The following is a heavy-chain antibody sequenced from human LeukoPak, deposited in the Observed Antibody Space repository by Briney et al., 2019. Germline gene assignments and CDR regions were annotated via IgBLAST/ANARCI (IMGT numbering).Heavy chain of an antibody. CDR2: ISGSGGST. D-gene: IGHD2-2*01. CDR1: GFTFSSYA. CDR3: AKRYCSSTSCYSEIGYAFDI. J-gene: IGHJ3*02. V-gene: IGHV3-23*01. Sequence: GGSLRLSCAASGFTFSSYAMSWVRQAPGKGLEWVSAISGSGGSTYYADSVRGRFAISRDNSKNTLYLQMNSLRAGDTAVYYCAKRYCSSTSCYSEIGYAFDIWGQGTMVTVSS.